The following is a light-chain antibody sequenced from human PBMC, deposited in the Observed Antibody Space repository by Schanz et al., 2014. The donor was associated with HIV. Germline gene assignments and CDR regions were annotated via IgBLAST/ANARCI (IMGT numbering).Light chain of an antibody. Sequence: QSVLTQPPSVSGAPGQRVTISCTGSSSNIGAGYDVHWYQLLPGTAPKLLIFSNTYRPSGVPDRFSGSKSGNTASLTISGLQPEDEADYYCISYTRDTVLFGGGTQLTVL. CDR3: ISYTRDTVL. V-gene: IGLV1-40*01. CDR1: SSNIGAGYD. J-gene: IGLJ2*01. CDR2: SNT.